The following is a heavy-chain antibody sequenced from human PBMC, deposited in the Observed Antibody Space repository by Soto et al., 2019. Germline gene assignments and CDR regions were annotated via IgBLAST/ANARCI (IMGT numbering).Heavy chain of an antibody. J-gene: IGHJ6*02. D-gene: IGHD6-13*01. Sequence: LKISCKGSGYSFTTYWISWVRQMPGKGLEWMGRIDPSDSYTNYSPSFQGHVTISADKSISTAYLQWSSLKASDTAMYYCARLPHSSSWYSYYYGMDVWGQGTTVTVSS. V-gene: IGHV5-10-1*01. CDR3: ARLPHSSSWYSYYYGMDV. CDR2: IDPSDSYT. CDR1: GYSFTTYW.